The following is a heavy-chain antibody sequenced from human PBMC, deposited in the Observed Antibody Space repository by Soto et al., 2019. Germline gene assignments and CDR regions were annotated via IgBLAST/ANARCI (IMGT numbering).Heavy chain of an antibody. Sequence: PSETLSLTCTVSGGSISSYYWSWIRQPPGKGLEWIGYIYYSGSTNYNPSLKSRVTISVDTSKNQFSLKLSSVTAADTAVYYCARLDYDSSGYYYRLDYWGQGTLVTVSS. CDR3: ARLDYDSSGYYYRLDY. CDR1: GGSISSYY. V-gene: IGHV4-59*08. D-gene: IGHD3-22*01. CDR2: IYYSGST. J-gene: IGHJ4*02.